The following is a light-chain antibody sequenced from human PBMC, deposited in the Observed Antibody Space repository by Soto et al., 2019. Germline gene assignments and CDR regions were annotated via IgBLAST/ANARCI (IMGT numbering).Light chain of an antibody. CDR3: QHFGGTTFT. CDR2: GAS. CDR1: QSVSSSY. Sequence: ILLTQSPGTLSLSPGELATLSCRASQSVSSSYIAWYQQRPGQTPSLLIYGASTRATGIPDRFSGSGSGTHFTLTISRLEPGDFAVYYCQHFGGTTFTFGQGTRLEIK. V-gene: IGKV3-20*01. J-gene: IGKJ5*01.